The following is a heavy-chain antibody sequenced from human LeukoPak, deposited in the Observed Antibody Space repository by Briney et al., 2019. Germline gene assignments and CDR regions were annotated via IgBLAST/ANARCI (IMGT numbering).Heavy chain of an antibody. CDR2: INPNSGGT. CDR1: GYTFTGYY. D-gene: IGHD6-6*01. V-gene: IGHV1-2*02. CDR3: AKEYSSSSDAFDI. Sequence: GASVKVSCRASGYTFTGYYMHWMRQAPGQGLEWMGWINPNSGGTNYAQKFQGRVTMTRDTSISTAYMELSRLRSDDTAVYYCAKEYSSSSDAFDIWGQGTMVTVSS. J-gene: IGHJ3*02.